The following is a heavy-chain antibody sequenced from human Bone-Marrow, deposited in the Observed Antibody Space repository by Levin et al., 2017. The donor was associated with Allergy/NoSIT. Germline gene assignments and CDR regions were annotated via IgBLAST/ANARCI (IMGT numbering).Heavy chain of an antibody. CDR3: ASYCSGGSCYSGEVGQEYYFDY. J-gene: IGHJ4*02. CDR2: IIPIFGTA. D-gene: IGHD2-15*01. Sequence: ASVKVSCKASGGTFSSYAISWVRQAPGQGLEWMGGIIPIFGTANYAQKFQGRVTITADESTSTAYMELSSLRSEDTAVYYCASYCSGGSCYSGEVGQEYYFDYWGQGTLVTVSS. CDR1: GGTFSSYA. V-gene: IGHV1-69*13.